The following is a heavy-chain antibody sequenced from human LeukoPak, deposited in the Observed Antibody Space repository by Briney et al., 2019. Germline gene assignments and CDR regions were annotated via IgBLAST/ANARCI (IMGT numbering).Heavy chain of an antibody. Sequence: GGSLRLSCAASGFTFDDYAMHWVRQAPGKGLEWVSGISWNSGSIGYADSVKGRFTISRDNAKNSLYPQMNSLRAEDTALYYCAKPAPAGYFDYWGQGTLVTVSS. CDR3: AKPAPAGYFDY. CDR2: ISWNSGSI. CDR1: GFTFDDYA. J-gene: IGHJ4*02. V-gene: IGHV3-9*01.